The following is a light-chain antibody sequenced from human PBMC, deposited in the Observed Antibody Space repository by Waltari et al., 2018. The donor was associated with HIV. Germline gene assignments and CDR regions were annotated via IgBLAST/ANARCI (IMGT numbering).Light chain of an antibody. CDR2: GAS. Sequence: EIVLTQSPGTLSLSPGERATLSCRASQSVSSSYLAWYQQKPGQAPRVLIYGASSRATGIPDRFSGSGSGTDFTVTISRLEPEDFAVYYCQQYGSSPGFGGGTKVEIK. CDR1: QSVSSSY. V-gene: IGKV3-20*01. J-gene: IGKJ4*01. CDR3: QQYGSSPG.